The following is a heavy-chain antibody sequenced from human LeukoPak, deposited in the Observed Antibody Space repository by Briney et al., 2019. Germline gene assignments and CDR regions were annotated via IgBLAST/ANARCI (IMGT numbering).Heavy chain of an antibody. CDR3: ARTAGGNSHQSYFDY. CDR2: IYYSGST. J-gene: IGHJ4*02. V-gene: IGHV4-61*01. Sequence: PSETLSLTCTVSGGSVSSGSYYWNWIRQPPGKGLEWIGYIYYSGSTNYNPSLKSRVTISVDTSKNQFSLKLSSVTAADTAVYYCARTAGGNSHQSYFDYWGQGTLVTVSS. D-gene: IGHD4-23*01. CDR1: GGSVSSGSYY.